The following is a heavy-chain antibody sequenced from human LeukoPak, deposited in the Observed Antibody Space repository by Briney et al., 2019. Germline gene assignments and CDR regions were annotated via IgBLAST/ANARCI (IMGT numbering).Heavy chain of an antibody. CDR1: GFTFSNYG. J-gene: IGHJ4*02. CDR3: AKSGTWSSGDFTPKFDY. V-gene: IGHV3-30*02. CDR2: IRYDTGDK. Sequence: QSGGSLRLSCAASGFTFSNYGMHWVRQAPGKGLEWVSFIRYDTGDKYYADSVKGRFIISRDNSKNTLYLQMNSLRAEDTAVYYCAKSGTWSSGDFTPKFDYWGQGTLVTVSS. D-gene: IGHD1-14*01.